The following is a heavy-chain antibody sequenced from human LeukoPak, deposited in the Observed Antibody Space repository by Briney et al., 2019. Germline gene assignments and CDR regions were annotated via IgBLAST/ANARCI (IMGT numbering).Heavy chain of an antibody. CDR1: GGSISGSSNY. CDR2: IHYTGTT. V-gene: IGHV4-39*07. D-gene: IGHD1/OR15-1a*01. Sequence: PSETLSLTCTSSGGSISGSSNYWGWIRQPPGKGLEWIGTIHYTGTTYYNPSLKSRVTISVDTSKNQFSLKLSSVTAADTAVYYCARAPRTYGNNGQFDYWGQGTLVTVSS. J-gene: IGHJ4*02. CDR3: ARAPRTYGNNGQFDY.